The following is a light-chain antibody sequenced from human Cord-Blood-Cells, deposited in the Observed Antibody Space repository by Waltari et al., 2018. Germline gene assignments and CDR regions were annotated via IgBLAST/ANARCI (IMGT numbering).Light chain of an antibody. V-gene: IGLV2-14*01. CDR2: DVS. J-gene: IGLJ3*02. CDR1: SIYDGGYNC. CDR3: SSYTSSSTWV. Sequence: SALTQPASVSASTEQSFTISCTSTSIYDGGYNCVSWYQQHPGNAPKLMIYDVSKRLSGVSNRFSGSKSGNTASLTICGLQAEDEADYYCSSYTSSSTWVFGGGTKLTVL.